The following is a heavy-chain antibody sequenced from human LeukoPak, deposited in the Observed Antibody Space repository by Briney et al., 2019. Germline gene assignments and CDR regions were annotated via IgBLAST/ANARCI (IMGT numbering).Heavy chain of an antibody. CDR3: ARGGDYYYYGMDV. J-gene: IGHJ6*02. V-gene: IGHV5-51*01. Sequence: GESLKISCKGSGYSFTSYWIGWVREMPGKGLEWMGIIYPGDSDTRYSPSFQGHVTISADKSISTAYLQWSSLKASDTAMYYCARGGDYYYYGMDVWGQGTTVTVSS. CDR1: GYSFTSYW. CDR2: IYPGDSDT. D-gene: IGHD3-16*01.